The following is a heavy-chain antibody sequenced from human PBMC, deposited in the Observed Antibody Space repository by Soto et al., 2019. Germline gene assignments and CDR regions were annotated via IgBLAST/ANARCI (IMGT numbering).Heavy chain of an antibody. CDR1: GYTFASYG. V-gene: IGHV1-18*01. J-gene: IGHJ6*02. Sequence: ASVTVSCTASGYTFASYGSIWVRQAPGQGLEWMGWISAYNGNTNYAQKFQGWVTMTRDTSISTAYMELSRLRSDDTAVYYCARAGAYYDSSGFYPPPRDYNYGMDVWGQGTTVTVSS. CDR3: ARAGAYYDSSGFYPPPRDYNYGMDV. D-gene: IGHD3-22*01. CDR2: ISAYNGNT.